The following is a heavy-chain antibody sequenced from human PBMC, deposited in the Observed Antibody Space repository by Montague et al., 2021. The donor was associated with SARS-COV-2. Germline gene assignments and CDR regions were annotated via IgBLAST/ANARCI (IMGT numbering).Heavy chain of an antibody. CDR1: GDSISRSY. Sequence: SETLSLTCTVSGDSISRSYWSWILQPPGRGLEWIGYIYYTGSTGYNTSXXSRLTISVNTSKNQRSLQRISVTAADTAVYFCARHMSDCSKGICHTYYYYGWDVWGQGTTVTVSS. CDR2: IYYTGST. D-gene: IGHD2-8*01. V-gene: IGHV4-59*08. CDR3: ARHMSDCSKGICHTYYYYGWDV. J-gene: IGHJ6*02.